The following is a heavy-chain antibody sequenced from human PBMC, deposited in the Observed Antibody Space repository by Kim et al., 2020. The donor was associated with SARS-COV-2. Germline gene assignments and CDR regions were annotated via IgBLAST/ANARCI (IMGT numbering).Heavy chain of an antibody. CDR2: ISFDGSNT. Sequence: GGSLRLSCAASGFTFTMYSMHWVRQAPGKGLEWVAFISFDGSNTYYADSVKGRFTISRDNSKNTVYLEMNSLRLEDTAVYFCARDLRYADCEGYVDSW. CDR3: ARDLRYADCEGYVDS. J-gene: IGHJ5*01. D-gene: IGHD5-12*01. CDR1: GFTFTMYS. V-gene: IGHV3-30*04.